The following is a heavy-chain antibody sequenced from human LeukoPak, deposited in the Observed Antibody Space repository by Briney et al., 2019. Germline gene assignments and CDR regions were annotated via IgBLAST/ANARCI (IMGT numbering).Heavy chain of an antibody. CDR2: IHSGGST. CDR3: VRGDPYYYDSSGSHDY. D-gene: IGHD3-22*01. Sequence: PGGSLRLSCAASGFTVGSDYMSWVRQAPGKGLEWVSIIHSGGSTYYADSVKGRFTISRDNSKNTLNLQMNSLRAEDTAVYYCVRGDPYYYDSSGSHDYWGQGTLVTVSS. CDR1: GFTVGSDY. J-gene: IGHJ4*02. V-gene: IGHV3-66*01.